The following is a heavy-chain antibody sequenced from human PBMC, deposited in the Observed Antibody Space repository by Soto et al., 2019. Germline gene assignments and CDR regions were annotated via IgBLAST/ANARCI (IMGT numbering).Heavy chain of an antibody. CDR2: MYHSGST. Sequence: QLQLQESGSGLVKPSQTLSLTCAVSAGSISSGGYSWSWIRQPPGKGLEWIGYMYHSGSTSYNPSLQGRVTISIGRSKNQFSPKLSSVTAADTAVDYCARVPDHWGQGILVTVSS. CDR1: AGSISSGGYS. CDR3: ARVPDH. J-gene: IGHJ4*02. V-gene: IGHV4-30-2*01. D-gene: IGHD2-2*01.